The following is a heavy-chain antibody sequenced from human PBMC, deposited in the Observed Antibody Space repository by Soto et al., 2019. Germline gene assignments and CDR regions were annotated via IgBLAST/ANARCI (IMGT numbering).Heavy chain of an antibody. V-gene: IGHV1-8*02. D-gene: IGHD2-15*01. CDR3: AAYCSGGSCYSSSYMDV. J-gene: IGHJ6*03. CDR2: MNPNSGNT. Sequence: ASVKVSCKASGYTFTGYYINWVRQATGQGLEWMGWMNPNSGNTGYAQKFQGRVTMTRNTSISTAYMELSSLRSEDTAVYYCAAYCSGGSCYSSSYMDVWGKGTTVTVS. CDR1: GYTFTGYY.